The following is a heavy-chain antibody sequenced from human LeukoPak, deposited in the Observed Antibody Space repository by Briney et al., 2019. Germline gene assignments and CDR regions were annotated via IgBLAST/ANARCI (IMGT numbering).Heavy chain of an antibody. V-gene: IGHV7-4-1*02. CDR3: ARALTYCSSTSCPTYYYGMDV. CDR1: GYTFTSYA. Sequence: ASVKVSCKASGYTFTSYAMNWVRQAPGQGLEWMGWINTNTGNPTYAQGFTGRFVFSLDTSVSTAYLQISSLKAEDTAVYYCARALTYCSSTSCPTYYYGMDVWGQGTTVTVSS. J-gene: IGHJ6*02. D-gene: IGHD2-2*01. CDR2: INTNTGNP.